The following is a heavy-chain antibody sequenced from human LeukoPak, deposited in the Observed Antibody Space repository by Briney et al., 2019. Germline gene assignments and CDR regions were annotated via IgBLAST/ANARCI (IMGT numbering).Heavy chain of an antibody. V-gene: IGHV3-20*04. J-gene: IGHJ4*02. D-gene: IGHD6-19*01. CDR1: GFSFDDYG. CDR3: ARSIAVAGKLPYYFDY. CDR2: INWNGGST. Sequence: GGSLRLSCAASGFSFDDYGMTWVRQAPGKGLEWVSSINWNGGSTGYADSVKGRFTISRDNSKNTLYLQMNSLRAEDTAVYYCARSIAVAGKLPYYFDYWGQGTLVTVSS.